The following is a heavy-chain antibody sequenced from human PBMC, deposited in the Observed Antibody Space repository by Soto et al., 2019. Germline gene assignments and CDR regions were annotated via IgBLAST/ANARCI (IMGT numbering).Heavy chain of an antibody. CDR2: ISAGGYNT. V-gene: IGHV3-23*01. CDR1: GFTFSTYA. D-gene: IGHD1-26*01. CDR3: AKDHTVYSGYDYYYGMDV. J-gene: IGHJ6*02. Sequence: DVQLLESGGGLVQPGGSLRLSCADSGFTFSTYAITWVRQAPGKGLEWFSAISAGGYNTDYADSVKGRFTISRDNSKNPLYLQMNSLSAEDTAVYYCAKDHTVYSGYDYYYGMDVWGQGTTVTVSS.